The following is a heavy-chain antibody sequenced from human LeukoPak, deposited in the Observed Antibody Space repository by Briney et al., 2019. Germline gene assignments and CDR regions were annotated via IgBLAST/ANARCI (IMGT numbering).Heavy chain of an antibody. V-gene: IGHV3-20*04. CDR3: ARDLVDYYGSGFDY. CDR1: GFPFDEYG. CDR2: INWNGGTT. Sequence: GGSLRLSCAGSGFPFDEYGMSWVRQAPGKGLELVSGINWNGGTTGYADSVKGRFTISRDNAKNSLFLHMTSLRADDTAVYYCARDLVDYYGSGFDYWGQGTLVTVSS. D-gene: IGHD3-10*01. J-gene: IGHJ4*02.